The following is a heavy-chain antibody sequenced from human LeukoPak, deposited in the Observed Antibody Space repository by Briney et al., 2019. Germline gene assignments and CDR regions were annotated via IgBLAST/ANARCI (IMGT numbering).Heavy chain of an antibody. Sequence: GGSLRLSCAASGFTFSSCGMHWVRQAPGKGLEWVAFIRYDGRNKYYADSVKGRFTISRDNSKNTLYLQMNSLRSEDTAIYYCARDNSVGDNAWWFDPWGQGTLVTVSS. V-gene: IGHV3-30*02. CDR2: IRYDGRNK. CDR1: GFTFSSCG. D-gene: IGHD1-26*01. CDR3: ARDNSVGDNAWWFDP. J-gene: IGHJ5*02.